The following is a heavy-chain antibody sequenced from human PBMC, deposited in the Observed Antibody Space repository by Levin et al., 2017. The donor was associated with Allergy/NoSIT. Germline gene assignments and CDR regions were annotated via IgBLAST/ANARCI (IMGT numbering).Heavy chain of an antibody. CDR3: ARETNSGYEVDY. CDR2: ISSSSSYI. D-gene: IGHD5-12*01. J-gene: IGHJ4*02. CDR1: GFTFSSYS. Sequence: GESLKISCAASGFTFSSYSMNWVRQAPGKGLEWVSSISSSSSYIYYADSVKGRFTISRDNAKNSLYLQMNSLRAEDTAVYYCARETNSGYEVDYWGQGTLVTVSS. V-gene: IGHV3-21*01.